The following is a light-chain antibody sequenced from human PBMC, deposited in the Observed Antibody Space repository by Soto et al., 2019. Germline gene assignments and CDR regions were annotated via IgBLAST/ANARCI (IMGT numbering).Light chain of an antibody. CDR1: SSDVGGYEY. CDR3: QSQDRSLSASV. V-gene: IGLV2-11*01. Sequence: QSALTQPRSVSGSPGQSVTISCTGTSSDVGGYEYVSWYQQYPGKAPKFLIYDVTKRPSGVPDRFSGSKSGNTASLTISGLQTEDEAEYYCQSQDRSLSASVFGGGTKLTVL. CDR2: DVT. J-gene: IGLJ3*02.